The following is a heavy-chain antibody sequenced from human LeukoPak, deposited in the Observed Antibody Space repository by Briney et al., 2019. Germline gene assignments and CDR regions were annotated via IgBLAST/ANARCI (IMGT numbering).Heavy chain of an antibody. Sequence: ASVTVSCTASGYTFTSYAMHWVRQAPGQGLEWMGWINAGNGNTKYSQKFQGRVTITRDTSASTAYMELSSLRSEDTAVYYCARDTAVALLYYFDYWGQGTLVTVSS. D-gene: IGHD6-19*01. CDR2: INAGNGNT. J-gene: IGHJ4*02. CDR1: GYTFTSYA. V-gene: IGHV1-3*01. CDR3: ARDTAVALLYYFDY.